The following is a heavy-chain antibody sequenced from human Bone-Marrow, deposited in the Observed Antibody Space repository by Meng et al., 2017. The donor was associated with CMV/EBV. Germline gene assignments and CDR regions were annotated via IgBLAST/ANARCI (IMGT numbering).Heavy chain of an antibody. J-gene: IGHJ6*02. CDR2: ISWNSGSI. Sequence: GGSLRLSCAASGFTFDDYAMHWVRQAPGKGLEWVSGISWNSGSIGYADSVKGRFTISRDNAKNSLYLRMNSLRAEDTALYYCAKDILVVATYYYYGMDVWGQGTTVTVSS. V-gene: IGHV3-9*01. CDR1: GFTFDDYA. CDR3: AKDILVVATYYYYGMDV. D-gene: IGHD2-15*01.